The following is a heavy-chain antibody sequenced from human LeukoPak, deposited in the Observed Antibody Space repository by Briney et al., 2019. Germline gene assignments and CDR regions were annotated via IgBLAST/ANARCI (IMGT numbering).Heavy chain of an antibody. CDR2: ISYDGSNK. D-gene: IGHD6-13*01. CDR1: GFTFSSYA. Sequence: GGSLSLSFAASGFTFSSYAMHWVRQAPGKGLEWVAVISYDGSNKYYADSVKGRFTISRDNSKNTLYLQMNSLRAEDTAVYYCARATRVIAAAGTSWFDPWGQGTLVTVSS. V-gene: IGHV3-30-3*01. J-gene: IGHJ5*02. CDR3: ARATRVIAAAGTSWFDP.